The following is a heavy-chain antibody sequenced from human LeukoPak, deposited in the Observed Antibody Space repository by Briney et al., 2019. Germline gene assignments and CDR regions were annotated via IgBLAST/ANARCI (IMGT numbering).Heavy chain of an antibody. V-gene: IGHV4-59*01. Sequence: SETLSLTCTVSGGSISSYYWSWIRQPPGKGLEWIGYIYYSGSTYYNPSLKSRVTISVDTSKNQFSLKLSSVTAADTAVYYCAREDSGTSGYVFDPWGQGTLVTVSS. CDR1: GGSISSYY. CDR3: AREDSGTSGYVFDP. CDR2: IYYSGST. D-gene: IGHD3-22*01. J-gene: IGHJ5*02.